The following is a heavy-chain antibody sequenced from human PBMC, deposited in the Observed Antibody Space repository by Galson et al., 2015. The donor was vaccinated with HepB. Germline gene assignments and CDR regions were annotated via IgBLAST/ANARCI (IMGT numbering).Heavy chain of an antibody. Sequence: SCKASGYTFTSYYMHWVRQAPGQGLEWMGIINPSGGSTSYAQKFQGRVTMTRDTSTSTVYMELSSLRSEDTAVYYCAREPQILTGYYIGGLDPWGQGTLVTVSS. V-gene: IGHV1-46*01. CDR3: AREPQILTGYYIGGLDP. J-gene: IGHJ5*02. D-gene: IGHD3-9*01. CDR1: GYTFTSYY. CDR2: INPSGGST.